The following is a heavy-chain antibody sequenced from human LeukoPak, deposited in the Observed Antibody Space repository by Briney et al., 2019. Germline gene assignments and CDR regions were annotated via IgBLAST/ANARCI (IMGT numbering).Heavy chain of an antibody. CDR2: MNPNSGNT. V-gene: IGHV1-8*03. J-gene: IGHJ3*02. CDR3: ARGPYYYDSSGRYDAFDI. Sequence: GASVKVSCKASGYTFTSYDINWVRQVTGQGLEWMGWMNPNSGNTGYAQKFQGRVTITRNTSISTAYMELSSLRSEDTAVYYCARGPYYYDSSGRYDAFDIWGQGTMVTVSS. D-gene: IGHD3-22*01. CDR1: GYTFTSYD.